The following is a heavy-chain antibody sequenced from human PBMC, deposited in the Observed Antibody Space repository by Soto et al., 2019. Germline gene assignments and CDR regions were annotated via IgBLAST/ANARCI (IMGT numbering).Heavy chain of an antibody. CDR2: IYWDDDK. J-gene: IGHJ3*02. Sequence: SGPTLVNPTQTLTLTCTFSGFSLSTSGVGVGWIRQPPGKALEWLALIYWDDDKRYSPSLKSRLTITKDTSKNQVVLTMTNMDPVDTATYYCAHGSTNWGRGRDAFDIWGQGTMVTVSS. V-gene: IGHV2-5*02. CDR1: GFSLSTSGVG. CDR3: AHGSTNWGRGRDAFDI. D-gene: IGHD7-27*01.